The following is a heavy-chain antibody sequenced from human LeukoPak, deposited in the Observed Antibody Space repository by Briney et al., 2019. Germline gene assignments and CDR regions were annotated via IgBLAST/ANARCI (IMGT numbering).Heavy chain of an antibody. Sequence: PGGSLRLSCAASGFTFSSHTMSWVRQAPGKGLEWVSAISGNGGKTYYADSVKGRFTISRDNSKSTLYLQMNSLRAEDTAIYYCAREKLSSGFFDYWGQGTLVTVSS. CDR1: GFTFSSHT. CDR2: ISGNGGKT. V-gene: IGHV3-23*01. CDR3: AREKLSSGFFDY. D-gene: IGHD5-12*01. J-gene: IGHJ4*02.